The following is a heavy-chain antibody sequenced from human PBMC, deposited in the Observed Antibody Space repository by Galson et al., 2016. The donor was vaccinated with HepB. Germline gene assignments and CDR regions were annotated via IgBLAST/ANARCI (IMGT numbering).Heavy chain of an antibody. CDR2: ISYDGSRK. CDR1: GFRFSDYG. V-gene: IGHV3-30*18. J-gene: IGHJ4*02. D-gene: IGHD2-15*01. CDR3: AKEEDAVVVEGASPHFDY. Sequence: SLRLSCAASGFRFSDYGLPWVRQAPGKGLEWVTFISYDGSRKSYADSVKGRFTISRDNSKSTLFLHMSSLRPEDTALYYCAKEEDAVVVEGASPHFDYWGPGTLVTVSS.